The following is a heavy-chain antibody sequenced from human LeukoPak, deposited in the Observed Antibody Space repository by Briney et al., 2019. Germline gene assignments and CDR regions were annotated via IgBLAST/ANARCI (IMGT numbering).Heavy chain of an antibody. V-gene: IGHV4-59*08. Sequence: SETLSLTCNVSGGSIYDFYWNWIRQPPGKALEWLGYIYYTGHTSYNPSLKSRVTISVDTSKNQFSLKLSSVTAADTAVYYCASPGYYDSSGYLFDYWGQGTLVTVSS. D-gene: IGHD3-22*01. J-gene: IGHJ4*02. CDR3: ASPGYYDSSGYLFDY. CDR2: IYYTGHT. CDR1: GGSIYDFY.